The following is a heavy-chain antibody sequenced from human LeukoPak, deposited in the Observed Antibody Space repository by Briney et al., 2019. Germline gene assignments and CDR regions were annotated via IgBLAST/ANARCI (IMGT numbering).Heavy chain of an antibody. J-gene: IGHJ4*02. V-gene: IGHV1-18*01. CDR2: ISAYNGNT. CDR3: ARQVGRDVWGSYRLFDY. D-gene: IGHD3-16*02. Sequence: ASVKVSCKASGYTFASYGISWVRQAPGQGLEWMGWISAYNGNTNYAQRLQGRVTMTTDTSTSTAYMELRSLRSDDTAVYYCARQVGRDVWGSYRLFDYWGQGTLVTVSS. CDR1: GYTFASYG.